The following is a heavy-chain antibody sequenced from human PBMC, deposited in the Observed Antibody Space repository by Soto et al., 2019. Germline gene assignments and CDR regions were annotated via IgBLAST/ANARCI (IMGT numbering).Heavy chain of an antibody. Sequence: GESLKISCEASGLLVTTSAMSWVRQAPGKGLEWVAALSSSGRTTYYGDSVKDRFSISRDDSKNTLYLQMTSLRVEDSAVYYCTKEAPPKAQLALAALNSFAFYYWGLGTLVTVSS. CDR1: GLLVTTSA. J-gene: IGHJ4*02. CDR3: TKEAPPKAQLALAALNSFAFYY. V-gene: IGHV3-23*01. CDR2: LSSSGRTT. D-gene: IGHD6-19*01.